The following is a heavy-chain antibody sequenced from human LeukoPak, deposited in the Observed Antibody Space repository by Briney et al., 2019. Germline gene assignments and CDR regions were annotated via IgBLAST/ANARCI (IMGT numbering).Heavy chain of an antibody. V-gene: IGHV1-2*02. CDR2: INPNSGGT. J-gene: IGHJ4*02. CDR3: ARDHSSSIAVAGDEFDY. D-gene: IGHD6-19*01. CDR1: GYTFTSYY. Sequence: ASVKVSCKASGYTFTSYYMHWVRQAPGQGLEWMGWINPNSGGTNYAQKFQGRVTMTRDTSISTAYMELSRLRSDDTAVYYCARDHSSSIAVAGDEFDYWGQGTLVTVSS.